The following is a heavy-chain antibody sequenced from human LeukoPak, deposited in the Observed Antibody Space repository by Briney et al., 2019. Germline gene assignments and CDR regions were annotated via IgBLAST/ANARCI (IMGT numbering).Heavy chain of an antibody. CDR3: ARDGSGSYWDYMDV. D-gene: IGHD1-26*01. Sequence: ASVKVSCKASGYTFTSYAMNWVRQAPGQGLEWMGWINPNSGGTNYAQKFQGRVTMTRDTSISTAYMELSRLRSDDTAVYYCARDGSGSYWDYMDVWGKGTTVTVSS. J-gene: IGHJ6*03. CDR2: INPNSGGT. CDR1: GYTFTSYA. V-gene: IGHV1-2*02.